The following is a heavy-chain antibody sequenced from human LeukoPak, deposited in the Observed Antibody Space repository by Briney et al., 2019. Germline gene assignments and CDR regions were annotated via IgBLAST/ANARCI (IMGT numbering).Heavy chain of an antibody. D-gene: IGHD3-22*01. CDR2: IKEDGSEK. CDR3: ARDSSGYQ. Sequence: GGSLRLSCAASGFTFSTYWMSWVRQAPGKGPEWVANIKEDGSEKYYGDSVKGRFIISRDSAKNSLYLQMNSLRAEDTAVYYCARDSSGYQWGQGTLVTVSS. J-gene: IGHJ4*02. CDR1: GFTFSTYW. V-gene: IGHV3-7*01.